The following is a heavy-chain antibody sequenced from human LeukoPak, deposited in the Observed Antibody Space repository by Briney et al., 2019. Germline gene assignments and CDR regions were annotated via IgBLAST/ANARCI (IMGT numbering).Heavy chain of an antibody. J-gene: IGHJ4*02. CDR2: LGRTGEYK. D-gene: IGHD3-3*01. CDR3: AKDALRHGDLYYFDY. Sequence: PGGSLRLSCAASGFTFSGYSMSWVRQAPGKGLEWVAGLGRTGEYKYYADSVKGRFTISRDNSKDTVSLQMNSLRAEDTAVYFCAKDALRHGDLYYFDYWGQGTSVIVSS. CDR1: GFTFSGYS. V-gene: IGHV3-23*01.